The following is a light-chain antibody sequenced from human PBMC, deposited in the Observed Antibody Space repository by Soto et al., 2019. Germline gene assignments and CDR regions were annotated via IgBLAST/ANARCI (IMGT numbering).Light chain of an antibody. CDR3: QQYNNWPWT. CDR2: GAS. Sequence: EIVMTQSPATLSVSPGERATLSCRASQGVSSNLAWYQQKPGQAPRLLISGASTRATGIPARFSGSGSGTEYSLTISSMQSEDFAVNYCQQYNNWPWTFGQGTKVEIK. V-gene: IGKV3-15*01. CDR1: QGVSSN. J-gene: IGKJ1*01.